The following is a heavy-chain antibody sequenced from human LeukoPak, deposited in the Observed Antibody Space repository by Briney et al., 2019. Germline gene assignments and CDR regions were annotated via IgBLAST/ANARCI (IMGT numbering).Heavy chain of an antibody. V-gene: IGHV1-69*13. Sequence: SVKVSCKASGGTFSSYAISWVRQAPGQGLEWMGGIIPIFGTANYAQKFQGRVTITADESTSTAYMKLSSLRSEDTAVYYCARVALMYYYDSSGYDFDYWGQGTLVTVSS. CDR3: ARVALMYYYDSSGYDFDY. CDR2: IIPIFGTA. J-gene: IGHJ4*02. D-gene: IGHD3-22*01. CDR1: GGTFSSYA.